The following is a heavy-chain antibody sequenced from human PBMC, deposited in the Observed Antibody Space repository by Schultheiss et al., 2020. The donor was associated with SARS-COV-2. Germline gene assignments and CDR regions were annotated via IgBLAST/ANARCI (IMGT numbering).Heavy chain of an antibody. CDR1: GFTFSSYA. CDR3: ARDHPYSSSWSTVYFDY. Sequence: GESLKISCAASGFTFSSYAMHWVRQAPGKGLEWVAVISYDGSNKYYADSVKGRFTISRDDSKNSLYLQMNSLRAEDTAVYYCARDHPYSSSWSTVYFDYWGQGTLVTVSS. V-gene: IGHV3-30*04. D-gene: IGHD6-13*01. CDR2: ISYDGSNK. J-gene: IGHJ4*02.